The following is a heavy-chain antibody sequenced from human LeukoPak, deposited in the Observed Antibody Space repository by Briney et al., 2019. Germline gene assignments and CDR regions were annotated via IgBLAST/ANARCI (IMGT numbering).Heavy chain of an antibody. CDR1: GFTFSSYG. J-gene: IGHJ3*02. D-gene: IGHD6-13*01. Sequence: GGSLRLSCAASGFTFSSYGMNWVRQAPGKGLEWVSYISSSGSTIYYAASVKGRFTISRDNSKNTLYLQMKCLRAEDRAIFYCARHHYSNNCYFAFDIWGQGTMVTVSS. V-gene: IGHV3-48*01. CDR2: ISSSGSTI. CDR3: ARHHYSNNCYFAFDI.